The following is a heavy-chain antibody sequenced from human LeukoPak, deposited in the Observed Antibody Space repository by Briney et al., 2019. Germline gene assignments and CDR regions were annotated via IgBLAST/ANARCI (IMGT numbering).Heavy chain of an antibody. Sequence: PPGGSLRLSCAASGFTFSSYAMHWVRQAPGKGLEWVAVISYDGSNKYYADSVKGRFTISRDNSKNTLYLQMNSLRAEDTAVYYCAREIGGYSYGFDYWGQGTLVTVSS. CDR2: ISYDGSNK. D-gene: IGHD5-18*01. J-gene: IGHJ4*02. CDR3: AREIGGYSYGFDY. CDR1: GFTFSSYA. V-gene: IGHV3-30-3*01.